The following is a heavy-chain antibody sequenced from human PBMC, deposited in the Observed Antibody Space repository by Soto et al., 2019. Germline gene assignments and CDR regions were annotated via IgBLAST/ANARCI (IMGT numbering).Heavy chain of an antibody. J-gene: IGHJ6*03. Sequence: GGSLRLSCAASGFTFSSYSMNWVRQAPGKGLEWVSYISSSSSTIYYADSVKGRFTISRDNAKNSLYLQMNSLRAEDTAVYYCASLSPYYYYYMDVWGKGTTVTVSS. CDR2: ISSSSSTI. CDR3: ASLSPYYYYYMDV. CDR1: GFTFSSYS. V-gene: IGHV3-48*01. D-gene: IGHD3-16*01.